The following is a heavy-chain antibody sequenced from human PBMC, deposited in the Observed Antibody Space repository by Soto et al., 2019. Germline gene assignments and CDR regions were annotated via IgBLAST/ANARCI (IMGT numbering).Heavy chain of an antibody. Sequence: GGSLRLSCAASGFTFSSYGMHWVRQAPGKGLEWVAVISYDGSNKYYADSVKGRFTISRDNSKNTLYLQMNSLRSEDTAVYYCAREGGDYDILTGPEWGQGTLVTVSS. CDR2: ISYDGSNK. CDR3: AREGGDYDILTGPE. V-gene: IGHV3-30*03. CDR1: GFTFSSYG. D-gene: IGHD3-9*01. J-gene: IGHJ4*02.